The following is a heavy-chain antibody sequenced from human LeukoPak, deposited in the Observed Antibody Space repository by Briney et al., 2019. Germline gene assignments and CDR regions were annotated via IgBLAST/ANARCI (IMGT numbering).Heavy chain of an antibody. Sequence: SETLSLTCTVSGYSISSGYYWGWIRQPPGKGLEWIGSIYHSGSTYYNPSLKSRVTISVDTSKSQFSLKLSSVTAADTAVYYCARSPDYGDYPDAFDIWGQGTMVTVSS. V-gene: IGHV4-38-2*02. D-gene: IGHD4-17*01. CDR1: GYSISSGYY. J-gene: IGHJ3*02. CDR3: ARSPDYGDYPDAFDI. CDR2: IYHSGST.